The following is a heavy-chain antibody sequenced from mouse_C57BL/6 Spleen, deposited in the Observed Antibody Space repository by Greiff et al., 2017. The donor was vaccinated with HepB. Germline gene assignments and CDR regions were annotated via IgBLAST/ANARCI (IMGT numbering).Heavy chain of an antibody. V-gene: IGHV1-15*01. CDR3: TRYGGYYAY. D-gene: IGHD2-3*01. J-gene: IGHJ2*01. Sequence: VKLMESGAELVRPGASVTLSCKASGYTFTDYAMHWVKQTPVHGLEWIGAIDPETGGTAYNQKFKGKAILTADKSSSTAYMELRSLTSEDSAVYYCTRYGGYYAYWGQGTTLTVSS. CDR2: IDPETGGT. CDR1: GYTFTDYA.